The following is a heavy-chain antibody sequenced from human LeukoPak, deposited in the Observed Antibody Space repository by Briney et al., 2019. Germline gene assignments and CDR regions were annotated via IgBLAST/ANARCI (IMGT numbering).Heavy chain of an antibody. CDR1: GGSISSSSYY. CDR2: IYYSGST. J-gene: IGHJ3*02. D-gene: IGHD6-19*01. Sequence: SETLSLTCTVSGGSISSSSYYWGWIRQPPGKGLEWIGSIYYSGSTNYNPSLKSRVTISVDTSKNQFSLKLSSVTAADTAVYYCGQGSSGWYHDAFDIWGQGTMVTVSS. V-gene: IGHV4-39*07. CDR3: GQGSSGWYHDAFDI.